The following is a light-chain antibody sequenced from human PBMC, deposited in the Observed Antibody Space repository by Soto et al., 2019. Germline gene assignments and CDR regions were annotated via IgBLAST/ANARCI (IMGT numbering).Light chain of an antibody. V-gene: IGKV3-11*01. CDR2: DTS. Sequence: EIVLTQSPATLSLSPGERATLSCRASQSVRGYLAWYQEKPGQAPRLLIYDTSNRATGIPARFGGSGSGTDYTLTISSLEPEDFATYYCQQLNSFPIPFGPGTKVDIK. J-gene: IGKJ3*01. CDR1: QSVRGY. CDR3: QQLNSFPIP.